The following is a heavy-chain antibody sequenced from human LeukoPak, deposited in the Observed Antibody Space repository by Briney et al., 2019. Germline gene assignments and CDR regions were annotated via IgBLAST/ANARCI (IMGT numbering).Heavy chain of an antibody. CDR1: GGSFSGYY. V-gene: IGHV4-34*01. Sequence: SVALSLTCAVYGGSFSGYYWSWIRQPPGKGLGWIGEINHSGSTNYNPSLKSRVTISVDTSKKQFSLKVNHVTAADTAVYYFGTGGRQRGPTVVTHQGGYYYYYMDVWGKGTTVTVSS. CDR3: GTGGRQRGPTVVTHQGGYYYYYMDV. CDR2: INHSGST. D-gene: IGHD4-23*01. J-gene: IGHJ6*03.